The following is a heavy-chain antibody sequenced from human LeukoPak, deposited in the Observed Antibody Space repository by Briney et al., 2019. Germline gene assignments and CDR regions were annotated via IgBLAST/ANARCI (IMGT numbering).Heavy chain of an antibody. D-gene: IGHD6-13*01. CDR1: GGTFSSYA. CDR3: ASTMIAAVDNAAFDI. CDR2: IIPIFGTA. Sequence: SVKVSCKASGGTFSSYAISWVRQAPGQGLEWMGGIIPIFGTANYAQKFQGRVTITADESTSTAYMELSSLRSEDTAVYYCASTMIAAVDNAAFDIWGQGTMVTVSS. J-gene: IGHJ3*02. V-gene: IGHV1-69*13.